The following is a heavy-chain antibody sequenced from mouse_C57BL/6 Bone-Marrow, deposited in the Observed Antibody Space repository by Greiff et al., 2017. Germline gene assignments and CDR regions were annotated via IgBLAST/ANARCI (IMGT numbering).Heavy chain of an antibody. J-gene: IGHJ2*01. D-gene: IGHD2-1*01. CDR2: IDPSDSYT. V-gene: IGHV1-69*01. CDR3: ARRGIYYGNYDY. Sequence: QVQLQQSGAELVMPGASVKLSCKASGYTFTSYWMHWVKQRPGQGLEWIGEIDPSDSYTNYNQKFKGKSTLTVDKSSSTAYMQLSSLTSEDSAVYYCARRGIYYGNYDYWGQGTTLTVSS. CDR1: GYTFTSYW.